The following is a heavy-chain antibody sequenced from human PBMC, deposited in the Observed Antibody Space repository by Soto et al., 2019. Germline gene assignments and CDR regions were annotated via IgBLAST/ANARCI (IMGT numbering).Heavy chain of an antibody. CDR3: ARAPETSPIVRVVVPYFFDS. CDR1: GGSISSYY. J-gene: IGHJ4*02. Sequence: SETLSLTCTVSGGSISSYYWSWIRQPPGKGLEWIGYIYYSGSTNYNPSLKSRVTISVDTSKNQFSLKLSSVTAADTAVYYCARAPETSPIVRVVVPYFFDSWGQGTLVTVSS. CDR2: IYYSGST. V-gene: IGHV4-59*01. D-gene: IGHD3-16*02.